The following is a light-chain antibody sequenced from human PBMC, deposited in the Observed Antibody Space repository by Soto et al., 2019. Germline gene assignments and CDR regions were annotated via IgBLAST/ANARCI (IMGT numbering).Light chain of an antibody. CDR1: QGISSA. Sequence: AIQLTQSPSSLSASVGDRVTITCRASQGISSALAWYQQKPGKAPKLLIYDASTLEGGVPSRFSGSGSGTDLSLTISSLQPEDFATYYCQQFNSYLSWTFGQGTKVEIK. CDR3: QQFNSYLSWT. CDR2: DAS. J-gene: IGKJ1*01. V-gene: IGKV1-13*02.